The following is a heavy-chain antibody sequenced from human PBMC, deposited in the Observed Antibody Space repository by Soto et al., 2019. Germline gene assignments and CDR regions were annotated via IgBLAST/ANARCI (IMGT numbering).Heavy chain of an antibody. CDR3: AREYYCGGDCYYFDY. CDR1: GFTFSSYG. V-gene: IGHV3-33*01. CDR2: IWYDGSNK. J-gene: IGHJ4*02. D-gene: IGHD2-21*01. Sequence: GGSLRLSCAASGFTFSSYGMHWVRQAPGKGLEWVAVIWYDGSNKYYADSVKGRFTISRDNSKNTLYLQMNSLRAEDTAVYYCAREYYCGGDCYYFDYWGQGTLVTVSS.